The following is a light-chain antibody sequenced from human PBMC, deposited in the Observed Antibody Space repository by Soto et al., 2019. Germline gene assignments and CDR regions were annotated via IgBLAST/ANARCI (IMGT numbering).Light chain of an antibody. CDR1: QGINIK. J-gene: IGKJ4*01. CDR3: QQYHTWPVT. Sequence: EIVMTQSPATLSVSPGERVTFSCRASQGINIKLAWYQHKAGQAPRLLISGASTGATGIPARFSGSGSGTEFTLTINSLQSEDSAVYYCQQYHTWPVTFGGGTKVDI. CDR2: GAS. V-gene: IGKV3-15*01.